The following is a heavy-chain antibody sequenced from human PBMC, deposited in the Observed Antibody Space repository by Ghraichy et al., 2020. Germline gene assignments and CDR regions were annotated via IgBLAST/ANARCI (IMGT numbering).Heavy chain of an antibody. CDR3: ATLRGNWNYVMIDY. V-gene: IGHV4-39*01. CDR2: IYYSGST. D-gene: IGHD1-7*01. CDR1: GGSISSSSYY. J-gene: IGHJ4*02. Sequence: SQTLSLTCTVSGGSISSSSYYWGWIRQPPGKGLEWIGSIYYSGSTYYNPSLKSRVTISVDTSKNQFFLKLSSVTAADTAVYYCATLRGNWNYVMIDYWGQGTLVTVSS.